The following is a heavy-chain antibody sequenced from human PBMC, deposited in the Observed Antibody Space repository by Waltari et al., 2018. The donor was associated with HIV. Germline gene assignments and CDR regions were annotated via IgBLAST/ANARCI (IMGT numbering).Heavy chain of an antibody. CDR2: IYTSGST. CDR3: ARDSWSSGWSRVFDY. V-gene: IGHV4-4*07. D-gene: IGHD6-19*01. CDR1: GGSISSYS. Sequence: QVQLQESGPGLVKPSETLSLTCTVSGGSISSYSCSWLRPPAGKGLEWIGRIYTSGSTNYNPSLKSRVTMSVDTSKNQFSLKLSSVTAADTAVYYCARDSWSSGWSRVFDYWGQGTLVTVSS. J-gene: IGHJ4*02.